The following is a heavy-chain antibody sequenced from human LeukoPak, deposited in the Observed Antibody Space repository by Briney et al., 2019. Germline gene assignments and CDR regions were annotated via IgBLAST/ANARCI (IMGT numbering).Heavy chain of an antibody. V-gene: IGHV4-38-2*02. Sequence: KPSETLSLTCTVSGYSISSGYYWGWIRQPPGKGLEWIGSIYHSGSTYYNPSLKSRVTISVDTSKNQFSLKLSSVTAADTAVYYCARDSHDFWSGFSLSFRAEGGYYFDYWGQGTLVTVSS. CDR2: IYHSGST. CDR1: GYSISSGYY. CDR3: ARDSHDFWSGFSLSFRAEGGYYFDY. D-gene: IGHD3-3*01. J-gene: IGHJ4*02.